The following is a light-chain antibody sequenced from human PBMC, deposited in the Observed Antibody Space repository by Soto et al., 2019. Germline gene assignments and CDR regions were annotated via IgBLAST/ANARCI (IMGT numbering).Light chain of an antibody. Sequence: QLVLTQSPSASASLGASVKLTCTLSSGHTNYAIAWLRLQPEKGPRYLMKLNSDGRHSKGDGIPDRFSGSSSGAERYLTIPSLRSGEEADYSCLTWGAGIGVFGGGTKLTVL. CDR2: LNSDGRH. V-gene: IGLV4-69*01. CDR3: LTWGAGIGV. J-gene: IGLJ3*02. CDR1: SGHTNYA.